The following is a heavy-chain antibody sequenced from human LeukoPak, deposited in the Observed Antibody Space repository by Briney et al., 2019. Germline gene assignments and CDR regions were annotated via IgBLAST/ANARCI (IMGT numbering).Heavy chain of an antibody. Sequence: PSETLSLTCTVSGGSISSYYWSWIRQPPGKGLEWIGYIYYSGSTNYNPSLKSRVTISVDTSKNRFSLKLSSVTAADTAVYYCARQAGLITMVRGVIITSYYGMDVWGQGTTVTVSS. CDR2: IYYSGST. V-gene: IGHV4-59*08. CDR3: ARQAGLITMVRGVIITSYYGMDV. D-gene: IGHD3-10*01. J-gene: IGHJ6*02. CDR1: GGSISSYY.